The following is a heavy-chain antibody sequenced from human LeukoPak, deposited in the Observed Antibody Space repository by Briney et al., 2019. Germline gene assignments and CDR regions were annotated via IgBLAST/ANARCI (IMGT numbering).Heavy chain of an antibody. CDR1: GFTFTSYW. CDR3: ARAAGTTRTFGY. Sequence: EAGGSQRLSCVGSGFTFTSYWMGWVRQAPGKGLEWVAHIKEDGSEKYYVDSVKVRFTISRDNPKNSLYLQMNSLGVEDTAIYYCARAAGTTRTFGYWGRGALVTVSS. J-gene: IGHJ4*02. V-gene: IGHV3-7*04. CDR2: IKEDGSEK. D-gene: IGHD1-7*01.